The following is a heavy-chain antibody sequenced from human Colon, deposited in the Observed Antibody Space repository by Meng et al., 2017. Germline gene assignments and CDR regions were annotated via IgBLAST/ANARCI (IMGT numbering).Heavy chain of an antibody. CDR3: VIGGGVRGVKGFEN. J-gene: IGHJ4*02. CDR2: IKSKSDGGTT. V-gene: IGHV3-15*01. D-gene: IGHD3-10*01. Sequence: GESLKISCAASGFTFGKAWMSWVRQPPGKGLEWVGRIKSKSDGGTTDYVAPVKDRFTISRDDSKTTLYLQMNGLKAEDTAVYYCVIGGGVRGVKGFENWGQGTLVTVSS. CDR1: GFTFGKAW.